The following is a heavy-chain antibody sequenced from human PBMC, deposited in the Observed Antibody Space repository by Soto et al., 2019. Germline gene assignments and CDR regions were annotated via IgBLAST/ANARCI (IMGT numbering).Heavy chain of an antibody. CDR3: ARDSGYDYPPSLSDY. J-gene: IGHJ4*02. D-gene: IGHD5-12*01. V-gene: IGHV1-2*04. CDR2: INPNSGGT. CDR1: GYTFTSYY. Sequence: GASVKVSCKASGYTFTSYYMHWVRQAPGQGLEWMGWINPNSGGTNYAQKFQGWVTMTRDTSISTAYMELSRLRSDDTAVYYCARDSGYDYPPSLSDYWGQGTLVTVSS.